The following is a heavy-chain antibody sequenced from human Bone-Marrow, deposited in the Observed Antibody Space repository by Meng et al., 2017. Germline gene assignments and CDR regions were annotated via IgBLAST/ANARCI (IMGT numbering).Heavy chain of an antibody. CDR3: ARSRFCGADCLARFDS. J-gene: IGHJ4*01. D-gene: IGHD2-21*01. Sequence: GESLKISCAASGFTVRNNYMAWVRQAPGKGLEWVSFLYSAGSTYYADSVKGRFTVSRDNSKNILFLHMNGLRTDDTAVYYCARSRFCGADCLARFDSWGQGTRVTVSS. CDR2: LYSAGST. CDR1: GFTVRNNY. V-gene: IGHV3-66*02.